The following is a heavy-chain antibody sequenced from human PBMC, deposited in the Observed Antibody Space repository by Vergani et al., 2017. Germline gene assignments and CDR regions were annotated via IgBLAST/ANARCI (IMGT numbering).Heavy chain of an antibody. CDR2: IIPIFGTA. J-gene: IGHJ4*02. V-gene: IGHV1-69*12. D-gene: IGHD6-13*01. CDR1: GGTFSSYA. CDR3: ARDPCIAAAGSRETCPFDY. Sequence: QVQLVQSGAEVKKPGSSVKVSCKASGGTFSSYAISWVRQAPGQGLEWMGGIIPIFGTANYAQKFQGRVTITADESTSTAYMELSSLRSEDTAVYYCARDPCIAAAGSRETCPFDYWGQGTLVTVSS.